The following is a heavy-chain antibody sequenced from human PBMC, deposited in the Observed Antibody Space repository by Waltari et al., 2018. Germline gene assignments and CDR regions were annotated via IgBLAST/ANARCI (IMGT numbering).Heavy chain of an antibody. CDR2: IYTSGST. Sequence: QVQLQESGPGLVKPSQTLSLTCTVSGGSISSGSYYWSWIRQPAGKGLEWIGRIYTSGSTNYNPSLKSRVTISVDTSKNQFSLKLSSVTAADTAVYYCARDMFGELSLGMDVWGQGTTVTVSS. CDR1: GGSISSGSYY. V-gene: IGHV4-61*02. J-gene: IGHJ6*02. D-gene: IGHD3-10*02. CDR3: ARDMFGELSLGMDV.